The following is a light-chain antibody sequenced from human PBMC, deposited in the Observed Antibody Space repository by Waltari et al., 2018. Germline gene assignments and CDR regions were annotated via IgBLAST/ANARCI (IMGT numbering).Light chain of an antibody. Sequence: RATLSCRASESVTNDYLAWYQQKPGQAPRLLIYDASIRAAGIPDRFSGSGSGTDFTLTITRLEPEDFAVYHCQQYGSLPWTFGQGTMVDMK. V-gene: IGKV3-20*01. CDR1: ESVTNDY. J-gene: IGKJ1*01. CDR2: DAS. CDR3: QQYGSLPWT.